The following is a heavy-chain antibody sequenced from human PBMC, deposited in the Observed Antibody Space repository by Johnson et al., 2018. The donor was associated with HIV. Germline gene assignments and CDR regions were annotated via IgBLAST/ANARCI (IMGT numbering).Heavy chain of an antibody. CDR3: ARGSARRDGERVIAGGAFDI. V-gene: IGHV3-13*01. D-gene: IGHD2/OR15-2a*01. CDR2: IGTAGDT. Sequence: VQLVESGGGVVQPGGSLRLSCAASGFTFSNYDIHWVRQATGKGLEWVSAIGTAGDTYYPGSVKGRFTISRENANNSLYLQMNSLRAGDTAVYYCARGSARRDGERVIAGGAFDIWGQGTMVTVSS. CDR1: GFTFSNYD. J-gene: IGHJ3*02.